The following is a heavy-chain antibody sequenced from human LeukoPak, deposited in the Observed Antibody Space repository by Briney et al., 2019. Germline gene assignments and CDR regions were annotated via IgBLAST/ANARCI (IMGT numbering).Heavy chain of an antibody. CDR3: ARPDGYYYDSSGYQWNDAFDI. J-gene: IGHJ3*02. Sequence: SETLSLTCAVYGGSFSAYYWSWIRQPPGKGLEWIGEINHSGNSNYNPSLKSRVTISVDTSKNQFSLKLSSVTAADTAVYYCARPDGYYYDSSGYQWNDAFDIWGQGTMVTVSS. V-gene: IGHV4-34*01. CDR1: GGSFSAYY. CDR2: INHSGNS. D-gene: IGHD3-22*01.